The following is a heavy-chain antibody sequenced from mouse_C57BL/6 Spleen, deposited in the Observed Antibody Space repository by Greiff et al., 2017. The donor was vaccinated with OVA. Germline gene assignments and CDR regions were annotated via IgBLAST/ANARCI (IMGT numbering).Heavy chain of an antibody. J-gene: IGHJ3*01. Sequence: EVKLVESGGGLVKPGGSLKLSCAASGFTFSDYGMHWVRQAPEQGLEWVAYISSGSSTIYYADTVKGRFTISRDNAKNTLFLQMTRLRSEDTAMYYCARGLLPPWFAYWGQGTLVTVSA. CDR3: ARGLLPPWFAY. CDR1: GFTFSDYG. CDR2: ISSGSSTI. V-gene: IGHV5-17*01. D-gene: IGHD2-3*01.